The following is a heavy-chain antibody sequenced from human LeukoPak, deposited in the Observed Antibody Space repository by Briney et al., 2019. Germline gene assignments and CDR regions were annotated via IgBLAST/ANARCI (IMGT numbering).Heavy chain of an antibody. Sequence: ASVRVSCKASGYTFISYNLHWLRQATGQGLEWMGWVNPRSGDAGYLQKFQGRLTITRDSSIDTAYMDLSGLSSEDTAVYYCARGVPLGYCTYGVCYPPYYFDYWGQGTLVTVSS. J-gene: IGHJ4*02. CDR3: ARGVPLGYCTYGVCYPPYYFDY. D-gene: IGHD2-8*01. CDR2: VNPRSGDA. V-gene: IGHV1-8*03. CDR1: GYTFISYN.